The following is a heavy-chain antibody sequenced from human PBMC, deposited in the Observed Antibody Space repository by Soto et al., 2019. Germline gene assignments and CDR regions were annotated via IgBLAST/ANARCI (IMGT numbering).Heavy chain of an antibody. V-gene: IGHV5-51*01. D-gene: IGHD6-13*01. CDR3: ARKGFSKHYFYAADV. CDR2: ILPDDSDT. CDR1: GYSFTSYW. Sequence: PXESLKVSCKSSGYSFTSYWIGWVLQTPGKGLEWMGIILPDDSDTKYSPSFQGRVTISADRSMTTAYLHLRSLEASDSATYFCARKGFSKHYFYAADVWGQGTTVTVSS. J-gene: IGHJ6*02.